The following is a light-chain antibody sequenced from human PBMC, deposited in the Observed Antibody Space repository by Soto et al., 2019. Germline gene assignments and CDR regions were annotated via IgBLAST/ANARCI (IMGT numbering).Light chain of an antibody. CDR1: QSISSY. V-gene: IGKV1-39*01. J-gene: IGKJ2*01. CDR2: AAS. Sequence: DIQMTQSPSSLSASLGDRVTITCRASQSISSYFNWYQQKPGKAPNLLIYAASTLQSGVSSRFSGSGSGADFTLTISSLQPEDFAAYFCQQSYSTPYTFGQGTKLEIK. CDR3: QQSYSTPYT.